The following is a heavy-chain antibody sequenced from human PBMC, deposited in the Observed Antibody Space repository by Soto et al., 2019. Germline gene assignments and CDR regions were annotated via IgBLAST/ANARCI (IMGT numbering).Heavy chain of an antibody. J-gene: IGHJ5*02. CDR1: EFAFSTHA. V-gene: IGHV3-30-3*01. D-gene: IGHD2-21*02. Sequence: LRLSCAASEFAFSTHAMHWVRQAPGEGLEWVAVISFDGTNKYYADSVKGRFTISRDNSRSTLYLQMNSLRIEDTAVYYCSASRDYNWFDPWGQGTLVTVSS. CDR3: SASRDYNWFDP. CDR2: ISFDGTNK.